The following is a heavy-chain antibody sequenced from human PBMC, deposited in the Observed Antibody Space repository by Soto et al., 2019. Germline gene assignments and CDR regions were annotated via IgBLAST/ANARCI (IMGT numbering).Heavy chain of an antibody. CDR2: IYWDDDK. CDR1: GFSLSTSGVG. J-gene: IGHJ5*02. D-gene: IGHD2-21*01. CDR3: ASGHYCGGDCYSGNWFDP. V-gene: IGHV2-5*02. Sequence: SGPYAGEPTQTLTLTCTFSGFSLSTSGVGVGWIRQPPGKALEWLALIYWDDDKRYSPSLKSRLTIAKDTSKNQVVLTMTNMDPVDTAVYYCASGHYCGGDCYSGNWFDPWGQGTLVTVSS.